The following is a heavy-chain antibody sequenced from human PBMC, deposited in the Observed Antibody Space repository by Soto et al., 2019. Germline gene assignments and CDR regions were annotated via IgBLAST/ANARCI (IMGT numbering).Heavy chain of an antibody. J-gene: IGHJ3*01. V-gene: IGHV3-30*18. CDR3: AKDQGIAASHGID. D-gene: IGHD6-13*01. CDR2: ISSHGSDK. Sequence: QVQLVESGGGVVQPGTSLRLSCAASGFTFNNYGMHWVRQAPGTGLEWVAAISSHGSDKYYTDSVKGRLTISRDNSKNTVYLQMHSLRAEDTAVYYCAKDQGIAASHGIDWGQGTMVTVSS. CDR1: GFTFNNYG.